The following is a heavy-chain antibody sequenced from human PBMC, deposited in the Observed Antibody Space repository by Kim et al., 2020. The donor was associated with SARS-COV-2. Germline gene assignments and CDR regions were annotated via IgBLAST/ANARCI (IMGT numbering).Heavy chain of an antibody. Sequence: VDSVKGRSTISRDNAKNSLYLQRNSLRAEDTAVYYCARDPNSWALDYWGQGTLVTVSS. V-gene: IGHV3-7*01. D-gene: IGHD6-13*01. CDR3: ARDPNSWALDY. J-gene: IGHJ4*02.